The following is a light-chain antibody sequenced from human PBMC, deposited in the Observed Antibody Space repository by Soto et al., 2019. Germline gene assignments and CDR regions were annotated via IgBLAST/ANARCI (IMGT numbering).Light chain of an antibody. CDR1: QSVSSSC. Sequence: EIVLTQSPGTLSLSPGERATLSCRASQSVSSSCLAWYQQKPGQAPRLLIYGASSRATGIPDRFSGSGSGTDFTRTISSLEPEDFSVYYYQQYGSSPTFGGGTKVEIK. CDR3: QQYGSSPT. V-gene: IGKV3-20*01. CDR2: GAS. J-gene: IGKJ4*01.